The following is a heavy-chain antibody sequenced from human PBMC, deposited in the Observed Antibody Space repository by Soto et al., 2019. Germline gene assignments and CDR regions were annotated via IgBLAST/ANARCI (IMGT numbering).Heavy chain of an antibody. CDR1: GFALSNYE. J-gene: IGHJ4*02. D-gene: IGHD3-10*01. CDR3: AREVGGYYFDY. CDR2: ISSSGNTR. V-gene: IGHV3-48*03. Sequence: EVQMVESGGGLIQPGGSLRLSCTSSGFALSNYEVDWVRQAPGKGLEWVSYISSSGNTRNYADSVKGRFTISRDNAKNSLYLQMNSLRDEDTAVYYCAREVGGYYFDYWGQGTLVTVSS.